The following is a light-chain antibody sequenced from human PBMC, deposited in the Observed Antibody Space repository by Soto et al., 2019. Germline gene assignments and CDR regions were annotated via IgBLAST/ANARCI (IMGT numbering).Light chain of an antibody. Sequence: QSVLTQPPSVSAAPGQKVTISCSGSGSNIGKNFVSWYQQVPGTAPKLLIYDNDKRPSGIPDRFSGSKSGTSATLGITGLQTGDEADYYCATWDSSLGAGVFGGGTKLTVL. CDR1: GSNIGKNF. J-gene: IGLJ2*01. V-gene: IGLV1-51*01. CDR2: DND. CDR3: ATWDSSLGAGV.